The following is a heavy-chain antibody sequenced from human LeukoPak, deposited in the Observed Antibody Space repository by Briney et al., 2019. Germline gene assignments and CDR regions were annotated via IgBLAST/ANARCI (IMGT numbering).Heavy chain of an antibody. CDR3: ARDLSQYYYDSSGYAPFDP. CDR1: GGTFSSYA. Sequence: SVKVSCKASGGTFSSYAISWVRQAPGQGLEWMGGIIPIFGTANYAQKFQGRVTITTDESTSIAYMELSSLRSEDTAVYYCARDLSQYYYDSSGYAPFDPWGQGTLVTVSS. D-gene: IGHD3-22*01. J-gene: IGHJ5*02. V-gene: IGHV1-69*05. CDR2: IIPIFGTA.